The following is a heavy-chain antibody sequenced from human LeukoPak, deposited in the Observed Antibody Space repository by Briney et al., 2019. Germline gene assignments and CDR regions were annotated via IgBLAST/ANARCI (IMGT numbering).Heavy chain of an antibody. D-gene: IGHD1-20*01. CDR2: ISGTGFTT. CDR3: AKDGYNWIAFDD. CDR1: GFTLSTYA. V-gene: IGHV3-23*01. J-gene: IGHJ4*02. Sequence: GGSLRLSCAASGFTLSTYAMHWVRQAPGKGLEWVAYISGTGFTTYYADSVKGRFTISSDSSKNTLFLQMNSLRTEDTAIYYCAKDGYNWIAFDDWGQGTLVTVSS.